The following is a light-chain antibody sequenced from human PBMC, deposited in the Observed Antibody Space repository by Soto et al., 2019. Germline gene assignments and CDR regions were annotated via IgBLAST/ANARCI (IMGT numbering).Light chain of an antibody. CDR2: GAS. J-gene: IGKJ1*01. CDR1: QSVSSSY. CDR3: QQYGSSPRT. Sequence: EIALTQSPGTLSLSPGERATLSCRASQSVSSSYLAWYQQKPGQAPRPLFYGASSRATGIPDRFSGSASGTDFTLTISRLEPEDFAVYYCQQYGSSPRTFGQGTKVEIK. V-gene: IGKV3-20*01.